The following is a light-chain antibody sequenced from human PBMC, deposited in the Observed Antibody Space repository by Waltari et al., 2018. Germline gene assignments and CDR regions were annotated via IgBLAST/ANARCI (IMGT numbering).Light chain of an antibody. CDR3: NSRTRSAFEWV. CDR1: SSNIGNNY. CDR2: DRG. V-gene: IGLV3-19*01. Sequence: SVLTQPPSVSAAPGQKVTISCSGSSSNIGNNYASWYQQRPGQAPILVRYDRGKRPSGISDRFSGSISGDTAYLTITGVRAEDEADYYCNSRTRSAFEWVFGGGTKLTVL. J-gene: IGLJ3*02.